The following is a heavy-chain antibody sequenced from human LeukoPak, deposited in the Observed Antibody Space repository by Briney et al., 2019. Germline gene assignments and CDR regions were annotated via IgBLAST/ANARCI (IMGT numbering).Heavy chain of an antibody. D-gene: IGHD1-7*01. V-gene: IGHV3-20*04. J-gene: IGHJ4*02. CDR3: ARARSPYNWNSLDY. CDR2: INWNGGST. Sequence: PGGSLRLSCAASGVSFDDYGMSWVRQAPGKGLEWVSGINWNGGSTGYADSVKGRFTISRDNAKNSLYLQMNSLRAEDTALYYCARARSPYNWNSLDYWGQGTLVTVSS. CDR1: GVSFDDYG.